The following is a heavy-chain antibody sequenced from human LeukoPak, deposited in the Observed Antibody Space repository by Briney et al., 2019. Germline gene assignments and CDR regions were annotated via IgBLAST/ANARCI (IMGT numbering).Heavy chain of an antibody. D-gene: IGHD3-22*01. Sequence: GGSLRLSCTASGVVYTAFWMSWVRQVPGKGLEWVANIKQDGSEKYYVDSVSGRFTISRDNTKNTLFLQMDNLRADDTAVYYCARESVRRISMRAKGYFDYWGRGTRVTVSS. J-gene: IGHJ4*02. V-gene: IGHV3-7*01. CDR2: IKQDGSEK. CDR3: ARESVRRISMRAKGYFDY. CDR1: GVVYTAFW.